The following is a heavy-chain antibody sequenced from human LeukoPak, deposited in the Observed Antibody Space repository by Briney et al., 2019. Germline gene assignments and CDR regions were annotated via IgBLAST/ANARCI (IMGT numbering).Heavy chain of an antibody. J-gene: IGHJ4*02. CDR2: IRYDGSNK. CDR3: AKDIAARPDFDY. Sequence: GGSLRLSCAASGFTFSSYAMHWVRQAPGKGLEWVAFIRYDGSNKYYADSVKGRFTISRDNSKNTLYLQMNSLRAEDTAVYYCAKDIAARPDFDYWGQGTLVTVSS. CDR1: GFTFSSYA. V-gene: IGHV3-30*02. D-gene: IGHD6-6*01.